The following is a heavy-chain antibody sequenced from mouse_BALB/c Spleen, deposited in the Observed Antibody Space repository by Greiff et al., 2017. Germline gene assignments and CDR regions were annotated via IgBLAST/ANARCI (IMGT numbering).Heavy chain of an antibody. Sequence: EVMLVESGGGLVQPGGSRKLSCAASGFTFSSFGMHWVRQAPEKGLEWVAYISSGSSTIYYADTVKGRFTISRDNPKNTLFLQMTSLRSEDTAMYYCARSIYDGYRYYYAMDYWGQGTSVTVSS. D-gene: IGHD2-3*01. CDR2: ISSGSSTI. V-gene: IGHV5-17*02. CDR1: GFTFSSFG. J-gene: IGHJ4*01. CDR3: ARSIYDGYRYYYAMDY.